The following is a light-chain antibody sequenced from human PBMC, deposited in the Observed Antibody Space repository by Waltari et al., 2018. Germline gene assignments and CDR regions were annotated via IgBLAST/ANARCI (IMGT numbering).Light chain of an antibody. Sequence: QSALTQPASVSGSPGQSITISCTGTSSDVGTYNYVSWYQQYPGKAPPLVIYEVTNRPSGVSDRFSGSKSGSTAPLTISGLQPDDEAHYYCSSYTSATTLVVFGPGTWVTV. CDR2: EVT. CDR3: SSYTSATTLVV. V-gene: IGLV2-14*01. J-gene: IGLJ1*01. CDR1: SSDVGTYNY.